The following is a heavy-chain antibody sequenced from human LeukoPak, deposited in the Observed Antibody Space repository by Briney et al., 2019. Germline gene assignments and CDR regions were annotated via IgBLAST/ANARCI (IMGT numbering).Heavy chain of an antibody. J-gene: IGHJ3*02. Sequence: GGSLRLSCAASGFTLSSYGMHWVRQAPGKGLEWVAFIRYDGSNKYYADSVKGRFTISRDNSKNTLYMQMNSLRAEDTAVYYCAKALGLSSGYYYDAFDIWGQGPMVTVSS. CDR1: GFTLSSYG. D-gene: IGHD3-22*01. CDR2: IRYDGSNK. CDR3: AKALGLSSGYYYDAFDI. V-gene: IGHV3-30*02.